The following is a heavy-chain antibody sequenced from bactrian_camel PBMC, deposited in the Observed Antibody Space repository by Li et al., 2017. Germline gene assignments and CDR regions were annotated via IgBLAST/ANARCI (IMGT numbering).Heavy chain of an antibody. J-gene: IGHJ7*01. CDR1: GMDYAC. CDR2: VYTGGGRS. V-gene: IGHV3S63*01. D-gene: IGHD6*01. Sequence: VQLVESGGGSVQAGGSLRLSCAASGMDYACIVWFRLAPGKEREGVAVVYTGGGRSYHADSVKGRFTISRDNAKNTVYLQLNSLLTEDMGVYYCTKWGRSWYSSGMDNWGKGTQVTVS.